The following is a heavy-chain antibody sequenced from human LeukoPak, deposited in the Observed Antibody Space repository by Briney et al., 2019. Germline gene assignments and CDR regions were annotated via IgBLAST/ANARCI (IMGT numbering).Heavy chain of an antibody. CDR1: GFTFSSYG. CDR2: IRYDGSNK. CDR3: AKDFRVVVPAATRDFDY. Sequence: PGGSLRLSCAASGFTFSSYGMHWVRQAPGKGLEWVAFIRYDGSNKYYADSVKGRFTISRDNSKNTLYLQMNSLRAEDTAVYYCAKDFRVVVPAATRDFDYWGQGTLVTVSS. J-gene: IGHJ4*02. D-gene: IGHD2-2*01. V-gene: IGHV3-30*02.